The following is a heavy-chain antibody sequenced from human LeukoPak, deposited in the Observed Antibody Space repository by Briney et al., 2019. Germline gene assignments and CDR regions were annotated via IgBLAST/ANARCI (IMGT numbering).Heavy chain of an antibody. CDR1: GYTFTGYY. CDR3: ARALVVVVAATFARFDP. J-gene: IGHJ5*02. V-gene: IGHV1-2*02. CDR2: INPNSGGT. D-gene: IGHD2-15*01. Sequence: ASVKVSCKASGYTFTGYYMHWVRQAPGQGLEWMGWINPNSGGTNYAQKFQGRVTMTRDTSISTAYMELSRLRSDDTAVYYCARALVVVVAATFARFDPWGQGTLVTVSS.